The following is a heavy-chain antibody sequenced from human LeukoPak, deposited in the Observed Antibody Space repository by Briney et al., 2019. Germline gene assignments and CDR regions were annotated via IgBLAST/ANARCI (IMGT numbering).Heavy chain of an antibody. V-gene: IGHV1-69*13. Sequence: GASVKVSCKASGGTFSSYAISWVRQAPGQGLEWMGGIIPIFGTANYAQKFQGRVTITADESTSTAYMELSSLRSEDTAVYYCARTPTRDYYDSSGYNAYWGQGTLVTVSS. CDR3: ARTPTRDYYDSSGYNAY. CDR2: IIPIFGTA. D-gene: IGHD3-22*01. CDR1: GGTFSSYA. J-gene: IGHJ4*02.